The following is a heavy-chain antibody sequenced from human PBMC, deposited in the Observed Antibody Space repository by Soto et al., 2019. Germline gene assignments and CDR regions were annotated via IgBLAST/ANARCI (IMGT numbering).Heavy chain of an antibody. CDR3: ARESAGSHKNNWFDP. Sequence: SVKVSCKASGGTFSSYAISWVRRAPGQGLEWMGGIIPIFGTANYAQKFQGRVTITADESTSTAYMELSSLRSEDTAVYYCARESAGSHKNNWFDPWGQGTLVTVSS. CDR1: GGTFSSYA. CDR2: IIPIFGTA. V-gene: IGHV1-69*13. J-gene: IGHJ5*02.